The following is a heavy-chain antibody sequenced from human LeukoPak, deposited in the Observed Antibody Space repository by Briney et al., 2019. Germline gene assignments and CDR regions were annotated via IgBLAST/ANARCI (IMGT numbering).Heavy chain of an antibody. Sequence: SETLSLTCAVYGGSFSGYYWSWIRQPQGKGLEWIGEINHSGSTNYNPSLKSRVTISVDTSKNQFSLKLSSVTAADTAVYYCARAAAGPRYFDYWGQGTLVTVSS. V-gene: IGHV4-34*01. CDR3: ARAAAGPRYFDY. CDR2: INHSGST. CDR1: GGSFSGYY. J-gene: IGHJ4*02. D-gene: IGHD6-13*01.